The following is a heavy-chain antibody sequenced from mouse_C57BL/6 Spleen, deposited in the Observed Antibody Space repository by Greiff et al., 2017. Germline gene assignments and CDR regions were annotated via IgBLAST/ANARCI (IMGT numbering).Heavy chain of an antibody. CDR1: GYSITSGYY. CDR3: ARGPLSTAVEHWYFDV. D-gene: IGHD1-1*01. Sequence: EVKLQESGPGLVKPSQSLSLTCSVTGYSITSGYYWNWIRQFPGNKLEWMGYISYDGSNNYNPSLKNRISITRDTSKNQFFLKLNSVTTEDTATYYCARGPLSTAVEHWYFDVWGTGTTVTVSS. J-gene: IGHJ1*03. CDR2: ISYDGSN. V-gene: IGHV3-6*01.